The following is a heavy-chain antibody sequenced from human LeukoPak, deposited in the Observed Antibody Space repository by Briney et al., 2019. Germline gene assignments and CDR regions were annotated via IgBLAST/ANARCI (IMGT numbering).Heavy chain of an antibody. J-gene: IGHJ3*02. V-gene: IGHV1-69*06. CDR1: GYTFTSYH. Sequence: GASVTVSCKASGYTFTSYHINWVRQAPGQGLEWMGGIIPIFGTANYAQKFQGRVTITADKSTSTAYMELSSLRSEDTAVYYCARGGSSGWLHDAFDIWGQGTMVTVSS. D-gene: IGHD6-19*01. CDR2: IIPIFGTA. CDR3: ARGGSSGWLHDAFDI.